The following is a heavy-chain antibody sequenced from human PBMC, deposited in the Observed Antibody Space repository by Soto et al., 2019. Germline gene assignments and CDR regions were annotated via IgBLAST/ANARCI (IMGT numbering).Heavy chain of an antibody. J-gene: IGHJ4*02. V-gene: IGHV1-69*06. Sequence: SVKVSCKASGGTFSSYAISWVRQAPGQGLEWMGGIIPIFGTANYAQKFQGRVTINADKSTSTAYMELSSLRSEDTAVYYCARGGWELPRTFDYWGQGNLVTVSS. CDR2: IIPIFGTA. CDR1: GGTFSSYA. D-gene: IGHD2-15*01. CDR3: ARGGWELPRTFDY.